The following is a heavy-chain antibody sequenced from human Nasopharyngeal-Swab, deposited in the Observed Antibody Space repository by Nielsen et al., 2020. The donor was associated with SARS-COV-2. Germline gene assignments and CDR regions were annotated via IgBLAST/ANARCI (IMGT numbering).Heavy chain of an antibody. Sequence: GESLKISCAAPGFTFSSYAMSWVRQALGKGLEWVSALSGSGGSTYYADSVKGRFTISRDNSKNTLYLQMNSLRAEDTAVYYCAKARQAYYYGSGSYHDYWGQGTLVTVSS. V-gene: IGHV3-23*01. CDR2: LSGSGGST. D-gene: IGHD3-10*01. CDR3: AKARQAYYYGSGSYHDY. J-gene: IGHJ4*02. CDR1: GFTFSSYA.